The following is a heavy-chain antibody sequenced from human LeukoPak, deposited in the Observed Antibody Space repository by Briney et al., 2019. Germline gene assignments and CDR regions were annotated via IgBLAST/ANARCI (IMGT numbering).Heavy chain of an antibody. V-gene: IGHV3-74*01. J-gene: IGHJ4*02. CDR3: ARDWQSGADY. Sequence: GGSLRLSCAASGFSFSNYWRNWVRQAPGKGLVWVSRINTDGTITTYADSVKGRFTISRDNAKNTLYLQMSSLRGEDTAVYYCARDWQSGADYWGQGTLVTVSS. CDR2: INTDGTIT. D-gene: IGHD3-10*01. CDR1: GFSFSNYW.